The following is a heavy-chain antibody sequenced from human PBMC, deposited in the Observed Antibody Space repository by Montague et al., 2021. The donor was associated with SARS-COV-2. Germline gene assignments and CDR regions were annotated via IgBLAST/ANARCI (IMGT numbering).Heavy chain of an antibody. CDR2: IYYTGNT. CDR3: ARDRGRYFDSGSYNWLDS. D-gene: IGHD3-10*01. Sequence: SETLFLTCTVSGGSISPYYWTWIRQPPGKGLEWIGYIYYTGNTKYKPSLKSRVTISVDTSKNQFSLNLKSVTAADTAVYYCARDRGRYFDSGSYNWLDSWGQGTLVTVPS. V-gene: IGHV4-59*01. CDR1: GGSISPYY. J-gene: IGHJ5*01.